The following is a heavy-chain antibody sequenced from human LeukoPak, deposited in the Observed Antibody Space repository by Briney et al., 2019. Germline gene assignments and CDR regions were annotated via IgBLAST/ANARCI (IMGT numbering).Heavy chain of an antibody. CDR2: INHSGST. J-gene: IGHJ6*03. D-gene: IGHD3-10*01. CDR1: GGSFSGYY. V-gene: IGHV4-34*01. CDR3: ARGGGDYYGSGSYYYYYYMDV. Sequence: SETLSLTCAVYGGSFSGYYWSWIRQPPGKGLEWIGEINHSGSTNYNPSLKSRVTISVDTSKNQFSLKLSSVTAADTAVYYCARGGGDYYGSGSYYYYYYMDVWGKGTTVTVSS.